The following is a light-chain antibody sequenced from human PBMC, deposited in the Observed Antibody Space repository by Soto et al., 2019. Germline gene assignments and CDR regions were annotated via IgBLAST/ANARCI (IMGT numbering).Light chain of an antibody. J-gene: IGKJ3*01. Sequence: EIVLTQSPATLSLSPGERATLACRASQSVGTFLAWYQQRPGQAPRLLIYDASDRATGIPARFSGSGSGTDFTLTSSSLEPEDFAVYYCQLRSDWLFTFGPGTKVEIK. CDR1: QSVGTF. CDR2: DAS. V-gene: IGKV3-11*01. CDR3: QLRSDWLFT.